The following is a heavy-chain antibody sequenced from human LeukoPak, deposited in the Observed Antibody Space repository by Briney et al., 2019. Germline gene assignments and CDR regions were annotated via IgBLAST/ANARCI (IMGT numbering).Heavy chain of an antibody. J-gene: IGHJ6*03. CDR1: GGSISSYY. CDR3: ARQRLIFGGSCFSSYYYYMDV. V-gene: IGHV4-59*08. CDR2: IYYSGST. D-gene: IGHD2-15*01. Sequence: SETLSLTCTVSGGSISSYYWSWIRQPPGKGLEWIGYIYYSGSTNYNPSLKSRVTISVDTSKNQFSLKLSSVTAADTAVYYCARQRLIFGGSCFSSYYYYMDVWGKGTTVTISS.